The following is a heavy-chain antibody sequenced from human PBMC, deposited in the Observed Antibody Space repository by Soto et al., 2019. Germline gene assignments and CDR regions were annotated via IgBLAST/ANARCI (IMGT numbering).Heavy chain of an antibody. Sequence: EVQLVESGGGLVQPGRSLRLSCAASGFTFDDYAMHWVRQPPGKGLEWVSGITWNSGSKDYADSVKGRFTISGDNRKNSLYLQMNSLRGEDTALYYCTTTYPNDDSRVVAYWGQGTLVTVSS. CDR2: ITWNSGSK. CDR3: TTTYPNDDSRVVAY. J-gene: IGHJ4*02. D-gene: IGHD1-1*01. CDR1: GFTFDDYA. V-gene: IGHV3-9*01.